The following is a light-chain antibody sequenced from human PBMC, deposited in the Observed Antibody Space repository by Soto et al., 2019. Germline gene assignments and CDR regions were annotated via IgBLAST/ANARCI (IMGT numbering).Light chain of an antibody. CDR3: QQYNNWPLT. Sequence: EIVMTQSPATLSVSPGERATLSCRASQSVSSDLAWHQQKPGQAPRLLIYGASTRATGIPARFSGSGSGTELTLTISSLQSEDFAVYYCQQYNNWPLTFGQGTKLEIK. V-gene: IGKV3-15*01. J-gene: IGKJ2*01. CDR2: GAS. CDR1: QSVSSD.